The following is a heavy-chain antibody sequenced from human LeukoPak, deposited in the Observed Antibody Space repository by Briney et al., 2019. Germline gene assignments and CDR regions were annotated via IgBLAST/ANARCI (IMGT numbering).Heavy chain of an antibody. CDR1: GFTFSTYA. D-gene: IGHD3-22*01. Sequence: GGSLRLSCAASGFTFSTYAISWVRQAPGKGLEWVSGISGSDGSTYYADSVKGRFTISRDNSKNTLYLQMISPRAEDTAVYYCVRDDDRPDNGLDYWGQGTLVTVSS. J-gene: IGHJ4*02. CDR2: ISGSDGST. V-gene: IGHV3-23*01. CDR3: VRDDDRPDNGLDY.